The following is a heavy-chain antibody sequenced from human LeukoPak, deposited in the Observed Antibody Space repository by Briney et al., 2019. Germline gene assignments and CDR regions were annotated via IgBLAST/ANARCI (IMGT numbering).Heavy chain of an antibody. CDR1: GFSFRSYW. Sequence: GGSLRLSCAASGFSFRSYWMHWVRQLPGKGLVWVSRISSDGNTTGYADSVKGRFTISRDNAKNTLFLQMNSLRAEDTAVYYCVRSGYYFDSSGYYMADYWGQGTLVTVSS. J-gene: IGHJ4*02. CDR2: ISSDGNTT. V-gene: IGHV3-74*01. CDR3: VRSGYYFDSSGYYMADY. D-gene: IGHD3-22*01.